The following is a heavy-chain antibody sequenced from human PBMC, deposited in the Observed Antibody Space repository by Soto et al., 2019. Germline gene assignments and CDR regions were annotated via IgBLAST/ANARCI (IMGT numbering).Heavy chain of an antibody. CDR1: GFSFSIHS. CDR3: ARAFRTNFYYGMHX. Sequence: GGSLRLSFAASGFSFSIHSMTWVRQAPGKGLEWVSYISSSSSTIYYADSVKGRFTISRDNAKNSLYLQMNSLRDEDTAVYYCARAFRTNFYYGMHXWGQGTTVTVS. V-gene: IGHV3-48*02. CDR2: ISSSSSTI. J-gene: IGHJ6*02. D-gene: IGHD3-10*01.